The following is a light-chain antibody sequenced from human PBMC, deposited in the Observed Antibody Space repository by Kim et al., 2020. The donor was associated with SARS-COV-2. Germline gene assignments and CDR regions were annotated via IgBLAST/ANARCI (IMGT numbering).Light chain of an antibody. Sequence: GQSITISCTGTTSDVGAYDYVSWYQQFPGNAPKRMIYDVTHRPSGVSDRFSGSKSGNTASLTISGLQADDEADYYCSSFTTTTARVFGGGTKVTVL. V-gene: IGLV2-14*03. J-gene: IGLJ3*02. CDR1: TSDVGAYDY. CDR3: SSFTTTTARV. CDR2: DVT.